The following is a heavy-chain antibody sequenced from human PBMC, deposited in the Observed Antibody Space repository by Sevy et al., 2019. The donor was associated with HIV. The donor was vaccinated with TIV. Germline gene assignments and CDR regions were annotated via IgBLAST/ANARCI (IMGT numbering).Heavy chain of an antibody. CDR1: RFTFSSYW. CDR3: ARVSSIYYGSGYYYAMDV. CDR2: INQDGSEK. V-gene: IGHV3-7*01. J-gene: IGHJ6*02. D-gene: IGHD3-22*01. Sequence: GGSLRLSCAASRFTFSSYWMSWVRQAPGKGLEWVANINQDGSEKYHMDSVKGRFTISRDNAKNSLYLQMNSLRVEDAAVYYCARVSSIYYGSGYYYAMDVWGQGTTVTVSS.